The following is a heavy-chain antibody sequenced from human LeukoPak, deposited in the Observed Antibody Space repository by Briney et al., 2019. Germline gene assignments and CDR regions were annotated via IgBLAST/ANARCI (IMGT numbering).Heavy chain of an antibody. CDR3: ARVSPDNYYDSSGYFF. Sequence: ASVKVSCKASGYTFTSYDINWVRQATGQGLEWMGWMNPNSGNTGYAQKFLGRVTMTRNTSISTAYMELSSLRSEDTAVYYCARVSPDNYYDSSGYFFWGQGTLVTVSS. CDR2: MNPNSGNT. CDR1: GYTFTSYD. J-gene: IGHJ4*02. D-gene: IGHD3-22*01. V-gene: IGHV1-8*01.